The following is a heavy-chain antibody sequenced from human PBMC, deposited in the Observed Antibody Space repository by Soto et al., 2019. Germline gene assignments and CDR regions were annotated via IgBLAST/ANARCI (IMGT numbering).Heavy chain of an antibody. CDR2: IVPSLDTT. CDR1: GGTFSSSG. CDR3: ARWAQPRYTADPCAVDV. Sequence: QVHLVQSGTEVKKPGSSVKVSCKASGGTFSSSGFSWVRQAPGQGLEWMGMIVPSLDTTNYAQKFQARVTITADEVTSTAYMELRSLRSEDTAVYYCARWAQPRYTADPCAVDVWGQGTRVIVSS. V-gene: IGHV1-69*11. J-gene: IGHJ6*02. D-gene: IGHD3-16*02.